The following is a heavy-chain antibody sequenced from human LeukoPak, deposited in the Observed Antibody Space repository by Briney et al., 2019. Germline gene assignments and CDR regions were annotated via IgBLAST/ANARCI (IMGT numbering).Heavy chain of an antibody. Sequence: GGSLRLSCAASGVTFSSYAMHCVRQAPGKGLEWVAVISYDGSNKYYADSVKGRFTISRDNSKNTLYLQMNSLRAEDTAVYYCARGNMLRDIDYWGQGTLVTVSS. J-gene: IGHJ4*02. CDR1: GVTFSSYA. V-gene: IGHV3-30-3*01. CDR3: ARGNMLRDIDY. D-gene: IGHD2-15*01. CDR2: ISYDGSNK.